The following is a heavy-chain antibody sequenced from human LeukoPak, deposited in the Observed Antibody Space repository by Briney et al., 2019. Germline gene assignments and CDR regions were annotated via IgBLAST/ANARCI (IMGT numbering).Heavy chain of an antibody. CDR2: FDPEDGET. J-gene: IGHJ4*02. CDR1: GYTLTELS. D-gene: IGHD5-24*01. Sequence: ASVKVSCKVSGYTLTELSMHWVRQAPGKGLEWMGGFDPEDGETIYAQKFQGRVTMTENTSTDTAYMELSSLRSEDTAVYYCATFPGMATTTVDYWGQGTLVTVSS. CDR3: ATFPGMATTTVDY. V-gene: IGHV1-24*01.